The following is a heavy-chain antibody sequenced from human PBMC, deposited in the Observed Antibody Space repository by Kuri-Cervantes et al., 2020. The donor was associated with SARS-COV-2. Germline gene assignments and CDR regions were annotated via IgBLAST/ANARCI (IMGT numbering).Heavy chain of an antibody. V-gene: IGHV4-59*01. CDR3: AREGYCSGGSCFDY. Sequence: GSLRLSCTVSGGSISSYYWSWIRQPPGKGLEWIGYIYYSGSTNYNPSLKSRVTISVDTSKNQFSLKLSSVTAADTAVHYCAREGYCSGGSCFDYWGQGTLVTDSS. J-gene: IGHJ4*02. CDR1: GGSISSYY. CDR2: IYYSGST. D-gene: IGHD2-15*01.